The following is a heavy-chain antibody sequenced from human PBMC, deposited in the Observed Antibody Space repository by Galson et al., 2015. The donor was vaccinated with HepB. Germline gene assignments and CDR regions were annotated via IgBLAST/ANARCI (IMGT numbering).Heavy chain of an antibody. CDR3: ARAMDYGDYEEFDY. CDR1: GYTFTVYY. V-gene: IGHV1-2*04. J-gene: IGHJ4*02. CDR2: IDPSSGDT. D-gene: IGHD4-17*01. Sequence: SVKVSCKASGYTFTVYYIHWVRQVPGQGLEWMGWIDPSSGDTRYAQKFNDWVTMTRDTSISTAYMELRRLRSDDTAVYYCARAMDYGDYEEFDYWGQGTLVTVSS.